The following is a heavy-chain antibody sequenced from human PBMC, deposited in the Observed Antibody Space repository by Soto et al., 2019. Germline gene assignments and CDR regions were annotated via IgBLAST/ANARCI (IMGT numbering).Heavy chain of an antibody. Sequence: SETLSLTCTVSGGSVSSSGYYWGWIRQPPGKGLEWIGTIYYSGSTYYNPSLKSRVTISVDTSKNQFSLKLSSVTAADTAVYYCVRQFSVYGDYGRYLHFWGQGTLVTVS. J-gene: IGHJ4*02. CDR3: VRQFSVYGDYGRYLHF. V-gene: IGHV4-39*01. CDR2: IYYSGST. CDR1: GGSVSSSGYY. D-gene: IGHD4-17*01.